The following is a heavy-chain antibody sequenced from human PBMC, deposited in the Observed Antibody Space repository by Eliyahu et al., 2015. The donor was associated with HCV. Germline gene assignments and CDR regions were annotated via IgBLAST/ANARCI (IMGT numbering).Heavy chain of an antibody. Sequence: GHIKSKTDGGTTDYAAPVKGRFTISRDDSKNTLYLQMNSLKTEDTAVYYCTMTTPTYYYYYGMDVWGQGTTVTVSS. J-gene: IGHJ6*02. CDR2: IKSKTDGGTT. V-gene: IGHV3-15*01. D-gene: IGHD4-11*01. CDR3: TMTTPTYYYYYGMDV.